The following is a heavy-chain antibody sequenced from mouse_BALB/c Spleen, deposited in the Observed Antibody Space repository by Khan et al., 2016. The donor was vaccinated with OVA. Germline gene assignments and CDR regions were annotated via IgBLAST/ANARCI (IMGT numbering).Heavy chain of an antibody. CDR1: GYTLTSYY. D-gene: IGHD1-1*01. Sequence: QVQLQQSGPELVRPGASMKMSCKASGYTLTSYYIHWVKQRPGQGLEWIGWIYPVDGSTKYNEKFKGKSTLTADRSSSTAYMLLSSLTSEDSAIDFCARGYYGYLDYWGQGTTLTVSS. CDR3: ARGYYGYLDY. V-gene: IGHV1S56*01. J-gene: IGHJ2*01. CDR2: IYPVDGST.